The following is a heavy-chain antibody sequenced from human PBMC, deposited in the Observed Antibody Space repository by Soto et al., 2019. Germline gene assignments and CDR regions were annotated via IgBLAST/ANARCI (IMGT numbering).Heavy chain of an antibody. CDR1: GFTVNTAY. J-gene: IGHJ4*02. D-gene: IGHD4-17*01. CDR3: ARAATLTTIYEH. V-gene: IGHV3-66*01. CDR2: IYNDGTT. Sequence: GGSLRLSCAASGFTVNTAYLSWVRQIPGKGLQWVSIIYNDGTTHYTDSVKGRFTIYRDTSKNTLHLQMNSLSADDTAVYYCARAATLTTIYEHWGQGTLVTVSS.